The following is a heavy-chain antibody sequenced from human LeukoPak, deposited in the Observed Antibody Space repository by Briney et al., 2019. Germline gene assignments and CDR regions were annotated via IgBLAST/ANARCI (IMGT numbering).Heavy chain of an antibody. Sequence: GGSLGLSCAASGFDFNNYNMNWVRQAPGKALEWVSSITSSGTYIFYADSVKGRFTISRDNAKNSLYLQMNSLGPEDTAVYYCARDPYSGNYGNYYYYYMDVWGKGTTVTISS. D-gene: IGHD1-26*01. CDR1: GFDFNNYN. CDR2: ITSSGTYI. CDR3: ARDPYSGNYGNYYYYYMDV. V-gene: IGHV3-21*01. J-gene: IGHJ6*03.